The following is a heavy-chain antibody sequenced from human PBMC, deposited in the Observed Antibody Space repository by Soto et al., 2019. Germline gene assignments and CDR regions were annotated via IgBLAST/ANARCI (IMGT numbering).Heavy chain of an antibody. CDR2: IHYSGST. D-gene: IGHD5-12*01. CDR1: GGSISSGGYY. J-gene: IGHJ4*02. V-gene: IGHV4-31*03. Sequence: SETLSLTCTVSGGSISSGGYYWSWIRQHPGKGLEWIGYIHYSGSTYYNPSLKSRVTISVDTSKNQFSLKLSSVTAADTAVYYCAGLLRPKGLDYWGQGTLVTVSS. CDR3: AGLLRPKGLDY.